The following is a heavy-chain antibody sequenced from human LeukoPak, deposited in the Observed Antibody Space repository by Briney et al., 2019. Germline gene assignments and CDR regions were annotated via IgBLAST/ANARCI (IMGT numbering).Heavy chain of an antibody. CDR1: GDSTSSDRYY. V-gene: IGHV4-39*02. CDR3: ARGPGGYYGSGSYFMWHWFDP. J-gene: IGHJ5*02. D-gene: IGHD3-10*01. CDR2: IYYSGST. Sequence: SETLSLTCTVSGDSTSSDRYYGGWVRQPPGKGLEWIGNIYYSGSTYYNPSLKSRVTMSVDTSKNQFFLKLNSVTAADTAVYYCARGPGGYYGSGSYFMWHWFDPWGQGTLVTVSS.